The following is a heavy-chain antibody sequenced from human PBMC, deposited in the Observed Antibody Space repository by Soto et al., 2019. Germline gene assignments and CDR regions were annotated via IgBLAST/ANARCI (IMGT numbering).Heavy chain of an antibody. CDR1: GGSISSGGYY. D-gene: IGHD3-10*01. CDR2: IYYSGST. CDR3: ARAVLLWFGELSSAYFDY. J-gene: IGHJ4*02. V-gene: IGHV4-31*03. Sequence: SETLSLTCTVSGGSISSGGYYWSWIRQHPGKVLEWIGYIYYSGSTYYNPSLKRRVTISVDTSKNQFSLKLSSVTAADTAVYYCARAVLLWFGELSSAYFDYWGQGTLVTVSS.